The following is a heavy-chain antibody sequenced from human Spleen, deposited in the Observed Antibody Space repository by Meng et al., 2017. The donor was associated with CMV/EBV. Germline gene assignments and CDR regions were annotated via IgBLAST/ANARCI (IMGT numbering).Heavy chain of an antibody. CDR1: GGSISSISYY. D-gene: IGHD6-13*01. Sequence: SETLSLTCTLSGGSISSISYYWGWTRQPPGKGLEWIGHIYYSGSTYYNPSLKSRVTISVDTSKNQFSLRLTSVTAADTAVYYCETYSSSYYSLSTWGQGALVTVSS. CDR2: IYYSGST. V-gene: IGHV4-39*01. CDR3: ETYSSSYYSLST. J-gene: IGHJ5*02.